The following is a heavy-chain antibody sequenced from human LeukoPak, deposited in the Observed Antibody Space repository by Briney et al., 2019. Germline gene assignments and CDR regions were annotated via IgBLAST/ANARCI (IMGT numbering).Heavy chain of an antibody. D-gene: IGHD2-21*02. CDR2: ISYDGSNK. CDR1: GFTFSSYG. V-gene: IGHV3-30*18. J-gene: IGHJ4*02. CDR3: AKDLTYCGGDCRDY. Sequence: GGSLRLSCAASGFTFSSYGMHWVRQAPGKGLEWVAVISYDGSNKYYADSVKGRFTISRDNSKNTLYLQMNSLRAEDTTVYYCAKDLTYCGGDCRDYWGQGTLVTVSS.